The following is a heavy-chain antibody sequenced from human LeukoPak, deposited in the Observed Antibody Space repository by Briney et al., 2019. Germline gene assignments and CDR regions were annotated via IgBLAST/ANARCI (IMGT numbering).Heavy chain of an antibody. Sequence: ASVKVSCKASGYTFSSYYMHWVRPAPGQGLEWMGIINPSGGIRYAQKFQGRVTMTRDTSTSKVYMEMSSLRSEDTAVYYCARSHRVAAPFDPWGQGTLVTVSS. CDR3: ARSHRVAAPFDP. CDR2: INPSGGI. V-gene: IGHV1-46*01. D-gene: IGHD2-15*01. CDR1: GYTFSSYY. J-gene: IGHJ5*02.